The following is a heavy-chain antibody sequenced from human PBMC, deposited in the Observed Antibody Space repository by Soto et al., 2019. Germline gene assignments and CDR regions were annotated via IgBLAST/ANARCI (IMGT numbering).Heavy chain of an antibody. Sequence: ASVKVSCKASGYTFTGYYMHWVRQAPGQGLEWMGWINPNSGGTNYAQKFQGWVTMTTDTSTSTAYMELRSLRSDDTAVYYCARGAAGKVDYWGQGTLVTVSS. V-gene: IGHV1-2*04. J-gene: IGHJ4*02. CDR3: ARGAAGKVDY. D-gene: IGHD6-13*01. CDR2: INPNSGGT. CDR1: GYTFTGYY.